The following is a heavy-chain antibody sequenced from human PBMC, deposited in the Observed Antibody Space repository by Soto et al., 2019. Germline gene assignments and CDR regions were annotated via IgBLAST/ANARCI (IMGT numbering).Heavy chain of an antibody. CDR3: XXXXXXXXXXXFDP. CDR1: GFSLSTSGVG. V-gene: IGHV2-5*02. CDR2: IYWDDDN. Sequence: QITLKESGPPLVKPTQTLTLTCTFSGFSLSTSGVGVGWIRQPPGKALEWLALIYWDDDNRYSPSLKSRLTNTKNTSKNQVVLTMTNMDPVDTAXXXXXXXXXXXXXXXFDPWGQGTLVTVSS. J-gene: IGHJ5*02.